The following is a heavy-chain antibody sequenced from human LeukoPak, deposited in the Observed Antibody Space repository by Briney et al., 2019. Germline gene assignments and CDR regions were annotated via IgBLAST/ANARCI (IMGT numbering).Heavy chain of an antibody. CDR3: AKDRDLAS. CDR2: IRSDGNNK. Sequence: PGGSLRLSCAASGFTFTTYGMHWVRQAPGKRLEWVAFIRSDGNNKYYADSVKGRFTISRDNSENTLFLQMNSLRPEDTAVYYCAKDRDLASWGQGTLVTVSS. V-gene: IGHV3-30*02. J-gene: IGHJ5*02. CDR1: GFTFTTYG.